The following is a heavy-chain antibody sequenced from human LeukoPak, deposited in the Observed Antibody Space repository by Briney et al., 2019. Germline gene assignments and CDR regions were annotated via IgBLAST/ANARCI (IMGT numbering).Heavy chain of an antibody. J-gene: IGHJ5*02. CDR2: VSGGGGST. CDR3: AKLPREYCSSTSCPNWFDT. V-gene: IGHV3-23*01. CDR1: GITFSSYA. Sequence: GGSLRLSCAASGITFSSYAMNWVRQAPGKGLEWVSVVSGGGGSTYYADSVKGRFSISRDNSKNTLYLQMNSLRAEDTALYYCAKLPREYCSSTSCPNWFDTWGQGTLVTVSS. D-gene: IGHD2-2*01.